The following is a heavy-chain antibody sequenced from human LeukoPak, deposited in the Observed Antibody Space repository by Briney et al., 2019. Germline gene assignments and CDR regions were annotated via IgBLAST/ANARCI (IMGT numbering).Heavy chain of an antibody. CDR1: GYTFTSYA. V-gene: IGHV1-3*01. CDR3: ARSGCSSTSCYRGMDV. Sequence: GASVKVSCKASGYTFTSYAMHWVRQAPGQRLEWMGWINAGNGNTKYSQKFQGRVTITRDTSASTAYMELSSLRSEDTAVYYCARSGCSSTSCYRGMDVWGQGTTVTVSS. J-gene: IGHJ6*02. D-gene: IGHD2-2*01. CDR2: INAGNGNT.